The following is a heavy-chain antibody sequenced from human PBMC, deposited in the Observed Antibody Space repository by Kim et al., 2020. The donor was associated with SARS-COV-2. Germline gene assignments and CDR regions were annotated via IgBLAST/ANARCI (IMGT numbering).Heavy chain of an antibody. J-gene: IGHJ3*02. D-gene: IGHD3-16*02. CDR1: GGSFSGYY. Sequence: SETLSLTCAVYGGSFSGYYWSWIRQPPGKGLEWIGEINHSGSTNYNPSLKSRVTISVDTSKNQFSLKLSSVTAADTAVYYCARGELRGHMGVWGSYRTNAFDIWGQGTMVTVSS. V-gene: IGHV4-34*01. CDR2: INHSGST. CDR3: ARGELRGHMGVWGSYRTNAFDI.